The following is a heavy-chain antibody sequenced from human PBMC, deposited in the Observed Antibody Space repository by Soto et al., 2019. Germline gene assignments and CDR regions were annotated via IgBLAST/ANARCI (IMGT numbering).Heavy chain of an antibody. J-gene: IGHJ5*02. V-gene: IGHV4-34*01. Sequence: PSETLSLTCDVYGGSFSGYIWTWIRQTPGKGLKWIGQINHTGSTYYSPSLKGRLIISVDPSKNQFSLKLTSVTAADTAIYYCARPKTIGAAAGKGWFDPWGQGTLVTVSS. CDR1: GGSFSGYI. CDR2: INHTGST. D-gene: IGHD6-13*01. CDR3: ARPKTIGAAAGKGWFDP.